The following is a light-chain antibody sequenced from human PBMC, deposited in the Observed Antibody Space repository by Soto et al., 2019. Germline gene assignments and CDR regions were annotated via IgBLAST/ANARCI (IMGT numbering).Light chain of an antibody. CDR2: QDT. CDR3: QVWDSSTVV. V-gene: IGLV3-1*01. CDR1: KLGDKY. J-gene: IGLJ2*01. Sequence: ELTQPPSVSVSPGLTASITCSGDKLGDKYACWYQQKPGQSPVLVIYQDTKLPSGIPERFSGSNSENTATLTISGTQAMDEADYYCQVWDSSTVVFGGGTKLTVL.